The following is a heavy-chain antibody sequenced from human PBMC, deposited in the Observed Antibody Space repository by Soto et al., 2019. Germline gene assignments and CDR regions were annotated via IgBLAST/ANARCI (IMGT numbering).Heavy chain of an antibody. CDR1: GFTFTSYS. CDR2: VNPGVYST. D-gene: IGHD5-12*01. CDR3: AKDLRAGSGYDFDY. Sequence: EVQLLQSGGGLVQPGGSLRLSCAASGFTFTSYSMTWVRQTPGKGLEWVAAVNPGVYSTYYADSVKGRFTISRDNSNKTLYLQMNSLRAEDTAVYYCAKDLRAGSGYDFDYRDQGTLVTVSS. J-gene: IGHJ4*02. V-gene: IGHV3-23*01.